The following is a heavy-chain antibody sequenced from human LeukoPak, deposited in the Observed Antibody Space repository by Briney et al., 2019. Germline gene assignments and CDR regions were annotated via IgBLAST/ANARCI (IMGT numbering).Heavy chain of an antibody. CDR3: TAGPSGWTEFFRH. V-gene: IGHV3-53*01. D-gene: IGHD6-19*01. J-gene: IGHJ1*01. CDR2: FYSGGST. Sequence: PGGSLRLSCVVSGFTVSSNYMNWVRQAPGKGLEWVSVFYSGGSTYYADSVKGRFTVSRDNSKNTAYLQMNSLKTDDTAIYYCTAGPSGWTEFFRHWGQGTLVTVSS. CDR1: GFTVSSNY.